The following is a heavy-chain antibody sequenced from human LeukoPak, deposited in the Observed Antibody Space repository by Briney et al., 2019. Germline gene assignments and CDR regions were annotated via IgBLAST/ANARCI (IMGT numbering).Heavy chain of an antibody. J-gene: IGHJ4*02. D-gene: IGHD3-9*01. CDR1: GYTFTGYY. Sequence: ASVKVSCKTSGYTFTGYYMHWVRQAPGQGLEWMGWINPNSGGTKYAQKFQGRVTMTRDASISTAYMELSRLRSDDTAVYYCASSSYDILTGYQRGTFDYWGQGTLVTVSS. CDR3: ASSSYDILTGYQRGTFDY. CDR2: INPNSGGT. V-gene: IGHV1-2*02.